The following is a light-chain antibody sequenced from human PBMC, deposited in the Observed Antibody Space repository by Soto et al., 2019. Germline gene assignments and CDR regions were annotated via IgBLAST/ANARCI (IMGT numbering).Light chain of an antibody. CDR1: SSDVGGYNY. J-gene: IGLJ2*01. Sequence: QSAVTQPASASGSPGQSITISCTGTSSDVGGYNYVSWYQQHPGKAPKLMIYDVSNRPSGVSNRFSGSKSGNTASLTISGLQADDDADYYCGSYTSSSTLVVFGGGTKLTVL. CDR2: DVS. CDR3: GSYTSSSTLVV. V-gene: IGLV2-14*01.